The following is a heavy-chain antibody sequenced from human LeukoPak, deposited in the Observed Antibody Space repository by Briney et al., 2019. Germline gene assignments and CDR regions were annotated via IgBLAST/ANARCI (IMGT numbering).Heavy chain of an antibody. J-gene: IGHJ4*02. CDR2: ITYDGRT. D-gene: IGHD3-3*01. Sequence: SETLSLTCAVFGVSFDGYYWSWIRQSPGKGLEWIGEITYDGRTKYNPSLRSRVSISVDTSKIQFSLNLTSVTAADTAIYYCARGLASGYPPIPFDYWGQGTQVTVSS. V-gene: IGHV4-34*01. CDR3: ARGLASGYPPIPFDY. CDR1: GVSFDGYY.